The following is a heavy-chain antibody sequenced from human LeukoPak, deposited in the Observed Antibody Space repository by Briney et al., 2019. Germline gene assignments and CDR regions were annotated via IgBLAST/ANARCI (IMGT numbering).Heavy chain of an antibody. CDR2: IYYSGST. J-gene: IGHJ3*02. CDR3: ARDSPPDIVVGVRSAFDT. Sequence: PSETLSLTCTVSGGSISSYYWSWIRQPPGKGLEWIGYIYYSGSTNYNPSLKSRVTMSVDTSKNQFSLKLSSVTAADTAEYYCARDSPPDIVVGVRSAFDTWGQGTMVTVSS. CDR1: GGSISSYY. D-gene: IGHD2-2*01. V-gene: IGHV4-59*01.